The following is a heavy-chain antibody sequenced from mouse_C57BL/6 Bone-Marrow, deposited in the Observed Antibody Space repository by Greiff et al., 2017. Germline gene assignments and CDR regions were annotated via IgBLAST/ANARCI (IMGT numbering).Heavy chain of an antibody. CDR2: IHPNSGST. Sequence: VQLQQPGAELVKPGASVKLSCKASGYTFTSYWMHWVKQRPGQGLEWIGMIHPNSGSTNYNEKFKSKATLTVDKSSSTAYMQLSSLTSEDSAVYYCTRKGIWYFDVWGTGTTVTVSS. CDR3: TRKGIWYFDV. J-gene: IGHJ1*03. V-gene: IGHV1-64*01. CDR1: GYTFTSYW.